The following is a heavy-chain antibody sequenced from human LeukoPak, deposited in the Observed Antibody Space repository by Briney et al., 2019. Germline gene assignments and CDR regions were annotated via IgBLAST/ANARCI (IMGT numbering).Heavy chain of an antibody. J-gene: IGHJ5*02. D-gene: IGHD3-22*01. CDR2: INHSGST. Sequence: SETLSLTCAVYGGSFSGYYWSWIRQPPGKGLEWIGEINHSGSTYYNPSLKSRVTISVDTSKNQFSLKLSSVTAADTAVYYCARVRSSGYSWFDPWGQGTLVTVSS. V-gene: IGHV4-34*01. CDR1: GGSFSGYY. CDR3: ARVRSSGYSWFDP.